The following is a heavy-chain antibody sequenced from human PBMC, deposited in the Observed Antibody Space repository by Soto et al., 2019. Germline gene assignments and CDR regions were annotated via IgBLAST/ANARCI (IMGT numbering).Heavy chain of an antibody. CDR3: ASQTSGYYYYGMHV. CDR2: ISSSSTYI. Sequence: EVQLVESGGGLVKPGGSLRLSCAASGFTSSSYSMDWVRQAPGKGLEWVSSISSSSTYIHYADSVKGRFTISRDNAKNSLYLQMNSLSAEDTAVYYCASQTSGYYYYGMHVWVQGTTVTVSS. CDR1: GFTSSSYS. V-gene: IGHV3-21*01. J-gene: IGHJ6*02.